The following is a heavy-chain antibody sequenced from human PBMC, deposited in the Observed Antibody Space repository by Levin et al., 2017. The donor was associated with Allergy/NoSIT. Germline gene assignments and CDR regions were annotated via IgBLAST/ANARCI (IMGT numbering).Heavy chain of an antibody. D-gene: IGHD5-18*01. CDR1: GFTFSSYW. CDR2: INGDGSSI. J-gene: IGHJ4*02. V-gene: IGHV3-74*01. CDR3: ARDGYVDTARTQRKPLDY. Sequence: PGGSLRLSCAASGFTFSSYWMHWVRQAPGKGLVWVSRINGDGSSIGTADSVKGRFTISRDNAKNMLYLQMNSLRVEDTAVYYCARDGYVDTARTQRKPLDYWGQGTLVTVSS.